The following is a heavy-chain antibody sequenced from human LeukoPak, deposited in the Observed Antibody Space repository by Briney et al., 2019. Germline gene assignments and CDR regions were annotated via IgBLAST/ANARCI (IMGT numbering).Heavy chain of an antibody. CDR1: GFNFSSYS. D-gene: IGHD3-22*01. Sequence: GGSLRLSCAASGFNFSSYSMNWVRQAPGKGLEWVSSVSSSSSFRYYADSVKGRFTISRDNAKNSLYLQMNSLRAEDTAVYYCARESSGYFYWGQGTLVTVSS. V-gene: IGHV3-21*01. CDR2: VSSSSSFR. CDR3: ARESSGYFY. J-gene: IGHJ4*02.